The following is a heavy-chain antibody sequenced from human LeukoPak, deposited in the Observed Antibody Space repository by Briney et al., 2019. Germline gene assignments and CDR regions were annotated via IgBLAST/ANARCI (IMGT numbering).Heavy chain of an antibody. J-gene: IGHJ4*02. CDR3: ARRNSLASSFDY. CDR2: FYTSGST. V-gene: IGHV4-61*02. CDR1: GGSISSASSY. Sequence: SQTLSLTCPVSGGSISSASSYWSWTRQPAGKGLEGIGRFYTSGSTNYNPSLNSRVTISVDTSKNQYSLKLSSVTAADTSVYYCARRNSLASSFDYWGQGTLVTVSS. D-gene: IGHD6-6*01.